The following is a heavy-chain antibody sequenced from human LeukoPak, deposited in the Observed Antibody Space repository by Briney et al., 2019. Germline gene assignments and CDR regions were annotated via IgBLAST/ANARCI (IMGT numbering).Heavy chain of an antibody. CDR1: GFTFSSYG. CDR3: AKDGLGLRNYYYYGMDV. CDR2: ISYDGSNK. J-gene: IGHJ6*02. Sequence: GGSLRLSCAASGFTFSSYGMHWVRQAPGKGLEWVAVISYDGSNKYYADSVKGRFTTSRDNSKNTLYLQMNGLRAEDTAVYYCAKDGLGLRNYYYYGMDVWGQGTTVTVSS. V-gene: IGHV3-30*18. D-gene: IGHD5-12*01.